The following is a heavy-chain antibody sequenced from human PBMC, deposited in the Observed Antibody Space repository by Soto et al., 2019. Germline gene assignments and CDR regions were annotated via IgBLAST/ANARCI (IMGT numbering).Heavy chain of an antibody. Sequence: WGSLRLSCAASGFTFSSYAMSWVRQAPGKGLEWVSAISGSGGSTYYADSVKGRFTISRDNSKNTLYLQMNSLRAEDTAVYYCANDGGVGTIFGVVMNWFDPWGQGTLVTTSS. CDR3: ANDGGVGTIFGVVMNWFDP. CDR2: ISGSGGST. CDR1: GFTFSSYA. D-gene: IGHD3-3*01. V-gene: IGHV3-23*01. J-gene: IGHJ5*02.